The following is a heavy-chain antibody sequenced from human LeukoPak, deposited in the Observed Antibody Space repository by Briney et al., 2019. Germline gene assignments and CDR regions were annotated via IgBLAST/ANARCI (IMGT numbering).Heavy chain of an antibody. D-gene: IGHD6-6*01. V-gene: IGHV5-51*01. CDR3: ARVRTARPNCFDP. CDR2: IYPGDSDT. J-gene: IGHJ5*02. Sequence: GASPLIPSYASCYCFISYWNASLRRQPAKKRLWLVIIYPGDSDTSYNPSFQRQVTISADKSTNTAYLQWSNLKASDTAVYYCARVRTARPNCFDPGGGGTLVSVSS. CDR1: CYCFISYW.